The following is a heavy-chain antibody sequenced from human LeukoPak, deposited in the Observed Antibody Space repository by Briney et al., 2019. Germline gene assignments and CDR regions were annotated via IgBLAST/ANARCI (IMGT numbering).Heavy chain of an antibody. V-gene: IGHV5-51*01. CDR2: IYPGDSDT. CDR3: PRHGEYDFVEQWFAP. Sequence: GESLKISCKGSGYSFTSYWIVWVRQMPGKGLEWMGIIYPGDSDTRYSPSFQGQVTISADKSISTAYLQWSSLQASDTAMYYFPRHGEYDFVEQWFAPWGQGTLVTASS. D-gene: IGHD3-3*01. CDR1: GYSFTSYW. J-gene: IGHJ5*02.